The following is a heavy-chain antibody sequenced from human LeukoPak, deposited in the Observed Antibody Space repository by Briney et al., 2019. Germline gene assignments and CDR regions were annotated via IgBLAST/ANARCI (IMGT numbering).Heavy chain of an antibody. CDR3: ARGRGRDGDNLVR. CDR2: VHFSGTS. Sequence: SETLSLTCSVSGGSVTSFYWSWIRQSSGKRLEWIGYVHFSGTSNYNPSLKSRVTISVDTSKNQFSLKLTSVTTADTAVYYCARGRGRDGDNLVRWSQGTLVTVSS. CDR1: GGSVTSFY. J-gene: IGHJ4*02. V-gene: IGHV4-59*02. D-gene: IGHD5-24*01.